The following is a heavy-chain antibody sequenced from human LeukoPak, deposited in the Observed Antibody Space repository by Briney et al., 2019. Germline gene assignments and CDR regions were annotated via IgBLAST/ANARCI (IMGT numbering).Heavy chain of an antibody. J-gene: IGHJ4*02. V-gene: IGHV3-21*01. Sequence: PGGSVRLSCAASGFTFSTYNMNWVRQAPGKGLEWVSSISSDSTYMQYADSVKGRFTISRDNAKNSLYLQMNSLRADDTAVYYCAGRDYGDSWGQGALVTVSS. CDR3: AGRDYGDS. CDR1: GFTFSTYN. CDR2: ISSDSTYM.